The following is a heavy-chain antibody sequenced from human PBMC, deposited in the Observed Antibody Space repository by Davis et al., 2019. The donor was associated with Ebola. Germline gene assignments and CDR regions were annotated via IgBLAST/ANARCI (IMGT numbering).Heavy chain of an antibody. J-gene: IGHJ5*02. V-gene: IGHV3-23*01. CDR1: GFIFSSYA. CDR3: AKVHPPTTVTTGWFDP. D-gene: IGHD4-17*01. Sequence: GESLKISCAVSGFIFSSYAMSWVRQAPGKGLEWVSSISVRSITYHADSVKGRFTISRDNSKNTLYLQMNSPRAEDTAVYYCAKVHPPTTVTTGWFDPWGQGTLVTVSS. CDR2: ISVRSIT.